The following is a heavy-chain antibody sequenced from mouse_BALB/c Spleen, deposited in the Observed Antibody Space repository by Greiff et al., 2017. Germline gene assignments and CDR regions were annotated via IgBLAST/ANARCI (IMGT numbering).Heavy chain of an antibody. CDR2: IWGGGST. J-gene: IGHJ1*01. V-gene: IGHV2-6-4*01. CDR1: GFSLSRYS. CDR3: ARESSSYGSSSSWYFDV. D-gene: IGHD1-1*01. Sequence: VKLVESGPGLVAPSQSLSITCTVSGFSLSRYSVHWVRQPPGKGLEWLGMIWGGGSTDYNSALKSRLSISKDNSKSQVFLKMNSLQTDDTAMYYCARESSSYGSSSSWYFDVWGAGTTVTVSS.